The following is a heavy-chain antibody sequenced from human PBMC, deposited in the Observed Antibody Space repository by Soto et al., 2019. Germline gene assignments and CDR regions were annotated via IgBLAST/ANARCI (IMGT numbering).Heavy chain of an antibody. CDR1: GLTVSGKKY. D-gene: IGHD1-1*01. CDR3: ATWHEREHAYDV. Sequence: GGSLRLSCAASGLTVSGKKYVAWVRQAPGKGLEWVSALYDVDGSFYADSVKGRFTTSSDSSKTTVYLQMNGLRPDDTAVFYCATWHEREHAYDVWGQGTTVTVSS. CDR2: LYDVDGS. J-gene: IGHJ3*01. V-gene: IGHV3-53*01.